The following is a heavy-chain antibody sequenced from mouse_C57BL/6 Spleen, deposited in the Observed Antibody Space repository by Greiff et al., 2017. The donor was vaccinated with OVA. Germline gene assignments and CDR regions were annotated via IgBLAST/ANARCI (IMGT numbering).Heavy chain of an antibody. CDR1: GFTFSSYA. CDR2: ISSGGDYI. CDR3: TRAPPYYGSSPYAMDY. D-gene: IGHD1-1*01. J-gene: IGHJ4*01. Sequence: EVKVVESGEGLVKPGGSLKLSCAASGFTFSSYAMSWVRQTPEKRLEWVAYISSGGDYIYYADTVKGRFTISRDNARNTLYLQMSSLKSEDTAMYYCTRAPPYYGSSPYAMDYWGQGTSVTVSS. V-gene: IGHV5-9-1*02.